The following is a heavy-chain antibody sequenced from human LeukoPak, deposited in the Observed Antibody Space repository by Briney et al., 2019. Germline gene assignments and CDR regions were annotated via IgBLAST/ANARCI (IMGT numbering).Heavy chain of an antibody. V-gene: IGHV5-51*01. CDR2: IYPGDSDT. J-gene: IGHJ4*02. CDR1: GYSFTSYW. D-gene: IGHD5-18*01. Sequence: GESLKISCKGSGYSFTSYWIGWVRQMPGKGLEWMGIIYPGDSDTRYSPSFQGQVTISANKSISTAYLQWSSLKASDTAMYYCARHEGFRRGYSYGYPDYWGQGTLVTVSS. CDR3: ARHEGFRRGYSYGYPDY.